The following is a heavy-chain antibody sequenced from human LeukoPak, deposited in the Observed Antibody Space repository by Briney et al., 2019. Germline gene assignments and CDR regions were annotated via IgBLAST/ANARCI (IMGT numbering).Heavy chain of an antibody. CDR3: AKDRFDYYDSSGYSDY. CDR2: VNPGGDST. J-gene: IGHJ4*02. Sequence: ASVKVSCKASGYTFTSYGISWVRQAPGQGLEWMGIVNPGGDSTNYAQDFQGRLTLTGDTSTSTVYMELSSLRSEDTAVYYCAKDRFDYYDSSGYSDYWGQGTLVTVSS. V-gene: IGHV1-46*01. D-gene: IGHD3-22*01. CDR1: GYTFTSYG.